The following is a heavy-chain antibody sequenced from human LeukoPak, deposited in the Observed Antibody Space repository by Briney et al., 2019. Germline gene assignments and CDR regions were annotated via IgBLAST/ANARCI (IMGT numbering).Heavy chain of an antibody. V-gene: IGHV4-59*01. CDR2: IYYSGST. CDR3: ARDQLFGFDP. D-gene: IGHD5-18*01. J-gene: IGHJ5*02. Sequence: SETLSLTCTVSGGSISSYYWSWIRQPPGKGLEWMGYIYYSGSTNYNPSLKSRVTISVDTSKNQFSLKLSSVTAADTAVYYCARDQLFGFDPWGQGTLVTVSS. CDR1: GGSISSYY.